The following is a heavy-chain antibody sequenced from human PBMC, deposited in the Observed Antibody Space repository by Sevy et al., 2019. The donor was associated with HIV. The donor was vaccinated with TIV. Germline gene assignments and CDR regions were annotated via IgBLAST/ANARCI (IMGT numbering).Heavy chain of an antibody. CDR1: GFTFAKYS. Sequence: GESLKISCAASGFTFAKYSMSWLRQAPGKGLEWVSTFSFGCGRINYADSVKGQFTISRDDSKNTLYLQMNSLRAEDTATYFCAREGCTQPHDYWGQGTLVTVSS. CDR3: AREGCTQPHDY. J-gene: IGHJ4*02. CDR2: FSFGCGRI. V-gene: IGHV3-23*01.